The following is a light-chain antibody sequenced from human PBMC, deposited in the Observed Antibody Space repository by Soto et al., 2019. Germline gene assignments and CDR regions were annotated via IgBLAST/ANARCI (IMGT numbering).Light chain of an antibody. CDR1: QSVGRS. Sequence: EIVMTQSPATLSVSPGERATLSCRASQSVGRSLAWYQQKPGQAPRLLIYGTSARATGIPATFSGSGSGTEFTLTISSLQSEDFAIYYCQQYDNWPSVTFGGGTKGDIK. CDR3: QQYDNWPSVT. CDR2: GTS. V-gene: IGKV3-15*01. J-gene: IGKJ4*01.